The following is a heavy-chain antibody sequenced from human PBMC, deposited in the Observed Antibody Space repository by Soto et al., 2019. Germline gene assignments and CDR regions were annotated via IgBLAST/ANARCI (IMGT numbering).Heavy chain of an antibody. CDR3: AMYYNHGQDY. V-gene: IGHV4-59*02. Sequence: SETLSLTCSVSGASVTNYYWSWIRQSPGKGLEWIGYISYGGTTNFNSSLKGRVTVSVDMSKNQFSLTLNSVTAADTAVYYCAMYYNHGQDYWGQGTLVTVSS. CDR1: GASVTNYY. CDR2: ISYGGTT. D-gene: IGHD2-8*01. J-gene: IGHJ4*02.